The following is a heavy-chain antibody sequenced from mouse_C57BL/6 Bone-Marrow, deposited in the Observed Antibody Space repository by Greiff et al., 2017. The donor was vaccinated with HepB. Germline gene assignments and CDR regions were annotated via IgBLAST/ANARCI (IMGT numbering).Heavy chain of an antibody. CDR1: GYTFTSYW. V-gene: IGHV1-53*01. CDR2: INPSNGGT. Sequence: QVQLQQPGTELVKPGASVKLSCKASGYTFTSYWMHWVKQRPGQGLEWIGNINPSNGGTNYNEKFKSKATLTVDKYSSTAYMQLSSLTSEDSAVYYCARERPLGRYWYFDVWGTGTTVTVSS. J-gene: IGHJ1*03. CDR3: ARERPLGRYWYFDV.